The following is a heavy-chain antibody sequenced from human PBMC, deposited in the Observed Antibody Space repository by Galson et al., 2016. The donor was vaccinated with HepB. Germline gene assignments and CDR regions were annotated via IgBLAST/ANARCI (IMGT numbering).Heavy chain of an antibody. D-gene: IGHD1-14*01. CDR2: INQDGGEK. V-gene: IGHV3-7*03. CDR1: GFTFSSHW. J-gene: IGHJ4*02. Sequence: SLRLSCAASGFTFSSHWMHLVRQAPGKGLEWVANINQDGGEKYYVDSVKGRFTISRDNAKNSLYLQMNSLRAEDTAVFYCANHRGWGQGTLVTVSS. CDR3: ANHRG.